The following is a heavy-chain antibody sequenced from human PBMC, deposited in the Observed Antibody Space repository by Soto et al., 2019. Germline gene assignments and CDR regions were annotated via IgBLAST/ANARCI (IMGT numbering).Heavy chain of an antibody. CDR2: ISYDGSNK. V-gene: IGHV3-30*18. J-gene: IGHJ4*02. CDR1: GFTFSSYG. Sequence: QVQLVESGGGVVQPGRSLRLSRAASGFTFSSYGMHWVRQAPGKGLEWVAVISYDGSNKYYADSVKGRFTISRDNSKNTLYLQMNSLRAEDTAVYYCAKGDDSSGYLDYWGQGTLVTVSS. CDR3: AKGDDSSGYLDY. D-gene: IGHD3-22*01.